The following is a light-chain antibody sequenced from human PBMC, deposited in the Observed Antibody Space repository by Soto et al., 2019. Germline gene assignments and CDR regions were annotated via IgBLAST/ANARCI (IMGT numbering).Light chain of an antibody. V-gene: IGLV2-14*01. Sequence: QSVLTQPASVSGSPGQSITISCTETSSDVGGYNYVSWYQQHPGKAPKLMIYAVTDRPSGVSSRFSGSKSGNTASLTISGLQAEDEADYYCSSYTSSSTLFGTGTKV. J-gene: IGLJ1*01. CDR2: AVT. CDR3: SSYTSSSTL. CDR1: SSDVGGYNY.